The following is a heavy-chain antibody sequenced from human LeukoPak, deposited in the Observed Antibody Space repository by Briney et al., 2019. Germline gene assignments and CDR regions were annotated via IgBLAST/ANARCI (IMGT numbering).Heavy chain of an antibody. J-gene: IGHJ6*03. V-gene: IGHV4-59*01. Sequence: PSETLSLTCTVSDDSITMYYWTWLRQPPGKGLEWIGYVDHTGSTKFKPSLNGRVSISRDTSNNFFSLRLRSVTAADTAVYFCARGRVSSSTWYSTYYYFFYMDLWGKGTTVTVSS. CDR2: VDHTGST. CDR1: DDSITMYY. D-gene: IGHD4-11*01. CDR3: ARGRVSSSTWYSTYYYFFYMDL.